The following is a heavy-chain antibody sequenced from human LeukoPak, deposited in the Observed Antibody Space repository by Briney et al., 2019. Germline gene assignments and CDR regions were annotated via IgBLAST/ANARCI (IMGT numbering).Heavy chain of an antibody. CDR2: IYYSGST. D-gene: IGHD5-18*01. CDR1: GGSISSSSYY. CDR3: ARDRQLWYWFDP. J-gene: IGHJ5*02. Sequence: SETLSLTCTVSGGSISSSSYYWGWIRQPPGKGLEWIGSIYYSGSTYYNPSLKSRVAISVDTSKNQFSPKLSSVTAADTAVYYCARDRQLWYWFDPWGQGTLVTVSS. V-gene: IGHV4-39*07.